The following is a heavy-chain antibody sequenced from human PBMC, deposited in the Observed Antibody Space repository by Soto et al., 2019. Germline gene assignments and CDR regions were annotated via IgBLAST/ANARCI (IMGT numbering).Heavy chain of an antibody. D-gene: IGHD3-10*01. CDR1: GYSLTSYW. Sequence: APLKISCKGCGYSLTSYWISWVRQMPGKGLEWMGRIDPSDSYTNYSPSFQGHVTISADKSISTAYLQWSSLKASDTAMYYCAREYYYGSGGMDVWGQGTTVTASS. CDR2: IDPSDSYT. V-gene: IGHV5-10-1*01. J-gene: IGHJ6*02. CDR3: AREYYYGSGGMDV.